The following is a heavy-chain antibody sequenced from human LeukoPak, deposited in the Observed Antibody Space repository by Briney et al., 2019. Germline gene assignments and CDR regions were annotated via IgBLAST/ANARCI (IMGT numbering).Heavy chain of an antibody. Sequence: GGSLRLSCAASGFTFSSYAMSWVRQAPGKGLEWASAISGSVGSTYYADSVKGRFTISRDNSKNRLYLQMNSLRAEDMAVYYCGRRGDSSSWYFDYWGQGTLVTVSS. D-gene: IGHD6-13*01. J-gene: IGHJ4*02. V-gene: IGHV3-23*01. CDR1: GFTFSSYA. CDR2: ISGSVGST. CDR3: GRRGDSSSWYFDY.